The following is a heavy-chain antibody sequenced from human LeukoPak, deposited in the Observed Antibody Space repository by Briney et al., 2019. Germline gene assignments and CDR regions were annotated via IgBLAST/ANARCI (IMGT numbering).Heavy chain of an antibody. CDR3: ARSLPPAMFSLDY. D-gene: IGHD2-2*01. V-gene: IGHV4-59*08. Sequence: SETLSLTCTVSGGSISGYYWSWLRQPPGKGLEWIGHIYYSGTTKYNPSLRSRVTILVDTSKNQFSLKVSSVTAADTAVYYCARSLPPAMFSLDYWGQGTLVTVSS. J-gene: IGHJ4*02. CDR2: IYYSGTT. CDR1: GGSISGYY.